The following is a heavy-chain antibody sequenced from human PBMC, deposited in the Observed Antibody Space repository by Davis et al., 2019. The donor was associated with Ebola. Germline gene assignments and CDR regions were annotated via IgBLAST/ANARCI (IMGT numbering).Heavy chain of an antibody. D-gene: IGHD3-10*01. CDR3: ARVQFGELYDY. CDR1: GYTFTSYY. CDR2: INPSGGST. V-gene: IGHV1-46*01. Sequence: ASVQVSCKASGYTFTSYYMHWVRQAPGQGLEWMGIINPSGGSTSYAQKFQGRVTITADKSTSTAYMELSSLRSEDTAVYYCARVQFGELYDYWGQGTLVTVSS. J-gene: IGHJ4*02.